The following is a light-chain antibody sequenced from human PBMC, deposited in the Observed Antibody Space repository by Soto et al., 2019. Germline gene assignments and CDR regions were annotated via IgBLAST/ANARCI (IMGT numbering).Light chain of an antibody. J-gene: IGKJ2*01. CDR2: SAS. CDR1: QSVSSN. V-gene: IGKV3-15*01. CDR3: QQYNNGPLYT. Sequence: EIVMTQSPATLSVSPGERASLSCRASQSVSSNLAWYQQKPGQAPRLLMFSASTRATGIPARFSGSGSGTDFTLTISSLQSEDFAVYYCQQYNNGPLYTFGQGTKLEIK.